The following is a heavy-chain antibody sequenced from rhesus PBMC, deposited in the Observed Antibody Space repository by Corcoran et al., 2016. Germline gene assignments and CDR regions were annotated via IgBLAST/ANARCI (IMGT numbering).Heavy chain of an antibody. CDR3: VRSYSNDFDY. Sequence: QVQLQESGPGLVKPSETLSLTCAVSGYSISSGYYWSWIRQPPGKGLEWIGYITYSGSTSYNPSLKSRVTISRDTSKNQFSLKLSSVTAADTAVYYCVRSYSNDFDYWG. J-gene: IGHJ4*01. CDR2: ITYSGST. D-gene: IGHD4-23*01. CDR1: GYSISSGYY. V-gene: IGHV4-122*02.